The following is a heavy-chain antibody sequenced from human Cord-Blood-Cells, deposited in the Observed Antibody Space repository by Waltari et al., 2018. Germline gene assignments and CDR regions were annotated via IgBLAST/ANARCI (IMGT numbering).Heavy chain of an antibody. CDR2: NYYSGST. V-gene: IGHV4-39*01. CDR3: ARIGTMVRGVARAFDI. D-gene: IGHD3-10*01. J-gene: IGHJ3*02. Sequence: QLQLQESGPGLVKPSETLSLTCTVSGGSFSSSSYYWGWIRQPPGKGLEWIGSNYYSGSTYYNPSLKSRVTISVDTSKNQFSLKLSSVTAADTAVYYCARIGTMVRGVARAFDIWGQGTMVTVSS. CDR1: GGSFSSSSYY.